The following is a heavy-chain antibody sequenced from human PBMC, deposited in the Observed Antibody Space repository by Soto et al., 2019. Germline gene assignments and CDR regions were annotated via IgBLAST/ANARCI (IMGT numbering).Heavy chain of an antibody. D-gene: IGHD2-2*01. V-gene: IGHV1-18*01. CDR3: ARDLAIVVVPAAMSAFDI. J-gene: IGHJ3*02. CDR1: GYTFTSYG. Sequence: ASVKVSCKASGYTFTSYGISWVRQAPGQGLEWMGWISAYNGNTNYAQKLQGRVTMTTDTSTSTAYMELRSLGSDDTAVYYCARDLAIVVVPAAMSAFDIWGQGTMVTVSS. CDR2: ISAYNGNT.